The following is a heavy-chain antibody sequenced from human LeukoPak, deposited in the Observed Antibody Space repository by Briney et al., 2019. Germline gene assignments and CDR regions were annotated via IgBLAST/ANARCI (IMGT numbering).Heavy chain of an antibody. CDR2: IYTSGST. J-gene: IGHJ4*02. CDR1: GGSISSGSYY. CDR3: AGTSSGYYSTDY. Sequence: PSETLSLTCTVSGGSISSGSYYWSWIRQPAGKGLEWIGRIYTSGSTNYNPSLKSRVTISGDTSKSQFSLRLTSVTAADTAVYYCAGTSSGYYSTDYWGQGTLVTVSS. V-gene: IGHV4-61*02. D-gene: IGHD5-12*01.